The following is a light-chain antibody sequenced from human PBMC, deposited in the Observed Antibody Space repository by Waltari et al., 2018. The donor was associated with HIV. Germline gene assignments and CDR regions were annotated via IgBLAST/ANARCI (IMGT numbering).Light chain of an antibody. V-gene: IGKV2-28*01. Sequence: DIVMTQSPLALAVTPGEPASISCRSSRSLLQSNGYNYLDWYLQKPGQSPQLLIYFASNQASGAPDRFSGSGSGRDFTLKISRVEAEDVGVYYCMEALEVTFGQGTKVEIK. CDR3: MEALEVT. CDR1: RSLLQSNGYNY. J-gene: IGKJ1*01. CDR2: FAS.